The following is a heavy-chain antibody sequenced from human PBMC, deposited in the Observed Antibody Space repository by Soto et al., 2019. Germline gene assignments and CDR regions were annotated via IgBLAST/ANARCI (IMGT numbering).Heavy chain of an antibody. V-gene: IGHV1-18*01. CDR3: ARGRYGGY. J-gene: IGHJ4*02. Sequence: QVHLVQSGAEVKKPGASVKVSCKGSGYAFTTYGITWVRQAPGQGLEWMGWISAHNGNKNYAQKLQGRVTVTRDTSTHTAYMERRGLGSDVTAVYYCARGRYGGYWGQGAVVTVSS. CDR2: ISAHNGNK. CDR1: GYAFTTYG. D-gene: IGHD3-10*01.